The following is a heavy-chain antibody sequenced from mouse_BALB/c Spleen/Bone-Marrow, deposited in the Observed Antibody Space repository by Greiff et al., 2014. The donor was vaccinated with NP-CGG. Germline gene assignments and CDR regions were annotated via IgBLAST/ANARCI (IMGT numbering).Heavy chain of an antibody. CDR2: IDPANGNT. Sequence: EVQVVESGAELVKPGASVKLSCTASGFNIKDTYMHWVQQRPEQGLEWVGRIDPANGNTKYDPKVQGKTTITADKSANTPYLQLSSLTSEDTAVYYCARYYYGSSYFYYWGQGTTLTVSS. CDR1: GFNIKDTY. D-gene: IGHD1-1*01. CDR3: ARYYYGSSYFYY. V-gene: IGHV14-3*02. J-gene: IGHJ2*01.